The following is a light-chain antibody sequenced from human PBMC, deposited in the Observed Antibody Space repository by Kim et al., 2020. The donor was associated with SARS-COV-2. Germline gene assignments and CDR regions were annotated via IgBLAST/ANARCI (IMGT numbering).Light chain of an antibody. J-gene: IGLJ3*02. CDR2: QNN. CDR3: QAWVSNTAV. V-gene: IGLV3-1*01. CDR1: KLGDNS. Sequence: SYELTQPPSVSVSPGQPISIACSGDKLGDNSACWYQQKPGQSPVLVIFQNNKRPSEIPERFSGSSSGNTATLTISATQAIDEAVYYCQAWVSNTAVFGGGTQLTVL.